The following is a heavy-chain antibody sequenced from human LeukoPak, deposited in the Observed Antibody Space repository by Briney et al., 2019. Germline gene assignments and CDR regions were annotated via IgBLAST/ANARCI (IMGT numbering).Heavy chain of an antibody. D-gene: IGHD2-2*01. J-gene: IGHJ5*02. Sequence: GGSVRLPCGACGYTFSSYWMHWVRHAPGGGLVCVSRINSDGRSTSYADSVRGRFTISRDNAKNTLYLQINSLRAEDTALYYCARVWGYSSSCDHWGQGDLVTVSS. CDR2: INSDGRST. V-gene: IGHV3-74*01. CDR1: GYTFSSYW. CDR3: ARVWGYSSSCDH.